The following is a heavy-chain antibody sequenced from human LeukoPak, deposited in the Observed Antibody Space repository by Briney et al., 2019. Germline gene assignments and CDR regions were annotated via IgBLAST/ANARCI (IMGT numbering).Heavy chain of an antibody. D-gene: IGHD5-18*01. CDR3: ATDPGYSYGSYYYYMDV. CDR1: GYTFTNYG. J-gene: IGHJ6*03. V-gene: IGHV1-18*01. Sequence: ASVKVSCKASGYTFTNYGISWVRQAPGQGLEWMGWISTYNGNTNDAQKFQGRVTMTTDTSTTTAYMELRSLRSEDTAVYYCATDPGYSYGSYYYYMDVWGKGTTVTVSS. CDR2: ISTYNGNT.